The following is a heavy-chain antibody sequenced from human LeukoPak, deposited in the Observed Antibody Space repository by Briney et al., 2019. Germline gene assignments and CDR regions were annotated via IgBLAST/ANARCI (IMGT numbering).Heavy chain of an antibody. CDR2: IYSGGST. V-gene: IGHV3-66*02. Sequence: GGSLRLSCAASGFTVSSNYMSWVRQAPGKGLEWVSVIYSGGSTYYADSVKGRFTISRDNSKNTLYLQMYSLRAEDTAVYYCAREPRSGSYSYWGQGTLVTVSS. CDR1: GFTVSSNY. CDR3: AREPRSGSYSY. J-gene: IGHJ4*02. D-gene: IGHD1-26*01.